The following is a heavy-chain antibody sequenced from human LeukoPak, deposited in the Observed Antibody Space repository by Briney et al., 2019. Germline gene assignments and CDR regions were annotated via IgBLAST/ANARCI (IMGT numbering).Heavy chain of an antibody. CDR3: AKELQLGPLYLSDAFDI. D-gene: IGHD1-1*01. CDR1: GFTFDDYA. CDR2: ISWNSGSI. J-gene: IGHJ3*02. Sequence: GGSLRLSCAASGFTFDDYAMHWVRQAPGEGLEWVSGISWNSGSIGYADSVKGRFTISRDNAKNSLYLQMNSLRAEDTALYYCAKELQLGPLYLSDAFDIWGQGTVVAVSS. V-gene: IGHV3-9*01.